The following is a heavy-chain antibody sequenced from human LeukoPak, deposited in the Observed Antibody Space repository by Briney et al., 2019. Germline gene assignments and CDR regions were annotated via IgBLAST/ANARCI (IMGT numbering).Heavy chain of an antibody. V-gene: IGHV3-23*01. D-gene: IGHD6-19*01. Sequence: PGGSLRLSCAASGFTFTSYAMTWVRQAPGKGLEWVSAISGSGDRTYYRDSVKGRFAISRDNSKNTLFLQMNSLRAEDTAVYYCARSSGWWSLDYWGQGTLVTVSS. CDR2: ISGSGDRT. CDR3: ARSSGWWSLDY. CDR1: GFTFTSYA. J-gene: IGHJ4*02.